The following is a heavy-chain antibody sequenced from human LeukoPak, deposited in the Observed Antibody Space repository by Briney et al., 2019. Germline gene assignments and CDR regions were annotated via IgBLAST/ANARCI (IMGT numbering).Heavy chain of an antibody. CDR1: GNYW. Sequence: GGSLRLSCAASGNYWMHWVRQAPGKGLAWVSHINSDGSWTSYADSVKGRFTISKDNAKNTVYLQMNNLRAEDTAVYYCVSFYEAYWGRGTLVTVSS. J-gene: IGHJ4*02. CDR3: VSFYEAY. CDR2: INSDGSWT. D-gene: IGHD2/OR15-2a*01. V-gene: IGHV3-74*01.